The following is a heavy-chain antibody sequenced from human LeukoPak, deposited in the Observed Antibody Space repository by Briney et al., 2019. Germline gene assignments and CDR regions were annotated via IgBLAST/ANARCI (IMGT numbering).Heavy chain of an antibody. D-gene: IGHD3-22*01. CDR2: ISSSSSYI. CDR1: GFTFSSYS. Sequence: PGGSLRLSCAASGFTFSSYSMTWVRQAPGKRLEWVSSISSSSSYIYYADSVKGRFTISRDNAKNSLYLQMNSLRAEDTAVYYCARDDYYDSSGYYYDWGQGTLVTVSS. J-gene: IGHJ4*02. V-gene: IGHV3-21*01. CDR3: ARDDYYDSSGYYYD.